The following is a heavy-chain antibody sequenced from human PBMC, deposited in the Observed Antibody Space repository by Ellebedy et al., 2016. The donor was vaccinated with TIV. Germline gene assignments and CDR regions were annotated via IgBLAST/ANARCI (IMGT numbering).Heavy chain of an antibody. CDR2: IYSSGRT. CDR3: ARRDGVMGSGGYNYYGMDV. D-gene: IGHD3-16*01. J-gene: IGHJ6*02. V-gene: IGHV4-39*01. CDR1: GVSISSSTYY. Sequence: MPGGSLRLSCTVSGVSISSSTYYWGWIRQSPGQGLEWIGTIYSSGRTYYNPSLKSRVTISIDTSKKQFSLNLSSVTAADTAVYYCARRDGVMGSGGYNYYGMDVWGQGTTVTVSS.